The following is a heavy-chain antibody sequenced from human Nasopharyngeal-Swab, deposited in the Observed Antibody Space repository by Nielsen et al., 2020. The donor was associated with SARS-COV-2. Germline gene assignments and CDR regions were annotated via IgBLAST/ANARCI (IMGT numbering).Heavy chain of an antibody. Sequence: LSLTCAASGFTVSSNYMSWVRQAPGKGLEWVSVIYSGGSTYYADSVKGRFTISRDNSKNTLYLQMNSLRAEDTAVYYCAKASGWSLESYPMDVWGQGTTVTVSS. CDR3: AKASGWSLESYPMDV. CDR1: GFTVSSNY. V-gene: IGHV3-66*01. J-gene: IGHJ6*02. CDR2: IYSGGST. D-gene: IGHD6-19*01.